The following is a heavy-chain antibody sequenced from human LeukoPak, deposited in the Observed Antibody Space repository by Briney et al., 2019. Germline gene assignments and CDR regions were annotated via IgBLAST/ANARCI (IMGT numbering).Heavy chain of an antibody. V-gene: IGHV4-39*07. CDR2: MYYIGST. D-gene: IGHD3-22*01. J-gene: IGHJ3*02. CDR3: AISPPGHYYDSSGSDAFDI. Sequence: PSETLSLTCTVSGGSISSSSYYWGWIRQPPGKGLEWIGSMYYIGSTYYNPSLKSRVTISVDTSKNQFSLKLSSVTAADTAVYYCAISPPGHYYDSSGSDAFDIWGQGTMVTVSS. CDR1: GGSISSSSYY.